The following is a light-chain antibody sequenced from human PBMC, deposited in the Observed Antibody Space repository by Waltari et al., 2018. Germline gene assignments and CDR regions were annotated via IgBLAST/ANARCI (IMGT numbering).Light chain of an antibody. CDR1: QDISNY. CDR3: QKYNSAPLT. J-gene: IGKJ4*01. V-gene: IGKV1-27*01. Sequence: DIQMTQSPSPLSAPVGDRVTITCRASQDISNYLAWYRQKPGKVPKLLIYAASTLQSGVPSRVSGGGSGTDFTLTISSLQPEDVATYYCQKYNSAPLTFGGGTKVEIK. CDR2: AAS.